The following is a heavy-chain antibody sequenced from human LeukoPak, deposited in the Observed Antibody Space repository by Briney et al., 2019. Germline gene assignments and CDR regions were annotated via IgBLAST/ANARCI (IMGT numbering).Heavy chain of an antibody. CDR3: VRDSGRYSGSLFDY. CDR2: ISNDGSNK. D-gene: IGHD1-26*01. J-gene: IGHJ4*02. Sequence: GGSLRLSCVGSGXTFSTYGAHWVRQAPGKGLEWVAVISNDGSNKDYADSVKGRFTISRDNSKNTLYLQMSSLRAEDTAVYYCVRDSGRYSGSLFDYWGQGALVTVSS. CDR1: GXTFSTYG. V-gene: IGHV3-30*03.